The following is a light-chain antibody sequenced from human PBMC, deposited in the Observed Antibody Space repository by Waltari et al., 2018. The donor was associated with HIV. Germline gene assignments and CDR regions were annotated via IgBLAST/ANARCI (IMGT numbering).Light chain of an antibody. CDR2: EVS. V-gene: IGLV2-23*02. CDR3: CSYAGSSTLV. Sequence: QSALTQPASVSGSRGQSITISCTGTSSDVGSYKLVSWYQQHPGKAPKLMIYEVSKRPSGISNRFFGSKSGNTASLTIFGLQAEDEADYYCCSYAGSSTLVFGGGTKLTVL. CDR1: SSDVGSYKL. J-gene: IGLJ2*01.